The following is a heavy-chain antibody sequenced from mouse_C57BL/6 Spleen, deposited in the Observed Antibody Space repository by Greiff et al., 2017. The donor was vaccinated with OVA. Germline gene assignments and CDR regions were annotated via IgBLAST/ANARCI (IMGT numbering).Heavy chain of an antibody. J-gene: IGHJ2*01. D-gene: IGHD1-1*01. Sequence: EVQRVESGPGLAKSSQTLSLTCSVTGYSITSDYWNWIRKFPGNKLEYMGYIRDRGSTYYTPSRKGRISITHDTSKNQYYLQLNSVTTEDTATYYGARPGVSSYYFDYWGQGTTLTVSS. CDR2: IRDRGST. CDR3: ARPGVSSYYFDY. CDR1: GYSITSDY. V-gene: IGHV3-8*01.